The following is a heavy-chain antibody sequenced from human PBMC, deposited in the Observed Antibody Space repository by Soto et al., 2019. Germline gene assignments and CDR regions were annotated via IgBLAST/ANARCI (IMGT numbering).Heavy chain of an antibody. CDR2: IIPIFGTA. V-gene: IGHV1-69*13. Sequence: GASVKVSCKASGGTFSSYAISWVRQAPGQGLEWMGGIIPIFGTANYAQKFQGRVTITADESTSTAYMELSSLRSEDTAVYYCARDFAQRDTAMVTGGHYYGMDVWGQGTTVTVSS. CDR1: GGTFSSYA. J-gene: IGHJ6*02. CDR3: ARDFAQRDTAMVTGGHYYGMDV. D-gene: IGHD5-18*01.